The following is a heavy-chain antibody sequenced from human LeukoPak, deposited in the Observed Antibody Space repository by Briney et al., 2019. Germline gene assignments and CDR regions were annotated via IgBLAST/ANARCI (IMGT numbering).Heavy chain of an antibody. CDR3: AREPSGSYGTACDY. J-gene: IGHJ4*02. D-gene: IGHD1-26*01. V-gene: IGHV1-18*04. CDR1: GYTFTNYG. Sequence: ASVRVSCKTSGYTFTNYGVSWVRQAPGQGLEWVGWISNHNATTNFAQKLHGRVTLTTDTSTSTAYMELRSLRSDDTAVYYCAREPSGSYGTACDYWGQGTLVTVSS. CDR2: ISNHNATT.